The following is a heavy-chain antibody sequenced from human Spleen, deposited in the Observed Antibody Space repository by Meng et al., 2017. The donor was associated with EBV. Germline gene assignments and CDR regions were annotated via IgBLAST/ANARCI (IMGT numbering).Heavy chain of an antibody. CDR1: GGCWRRVH. D-gene: IGHD1-26*01. J-gene: IGHJ2*01. V-gene: IGHV4-34*01. CDR3: ARGNGAYFCGSGCIDH. CDR2: SNQSGRT. Sequence: GLLETSECLSLPSAVYGGCWRRVHWSLTRLSPGNGLEVLGESNQSGRTNYNPSLKSRVPISADSNKRQFSLKLSSVTLADPGVSYFARGNGAYFCGSGCIDHWGRGTLVTVSS.